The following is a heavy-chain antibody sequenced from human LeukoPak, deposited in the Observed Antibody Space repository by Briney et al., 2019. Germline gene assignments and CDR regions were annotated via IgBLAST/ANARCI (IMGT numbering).Heavy chain of an antibody. CDR1: GYTLTELS. D-gene: IGHD2-21*02. V-gene: IGHV1-24*01. CDR2: FDPEDGET. Sequence: ASVKVPCKVSGYTLTELSMHWVRQAPGKGLEWMGGFDPEDGETIYAQKFQGRVTMTEDTSTDTAYMELSSLRSEDTAVYYCATGRVLRVVTGLYDGMDVWGQGTLVTVSS. J-gene: IGHJ6*02. CDR3: ATGRVLRVVTGLYDGMDV.